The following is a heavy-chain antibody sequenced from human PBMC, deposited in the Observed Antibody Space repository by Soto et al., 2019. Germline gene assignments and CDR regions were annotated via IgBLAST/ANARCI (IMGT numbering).Heavy chain of an antibody. V-gene: IGHV3-23*01. CDR3: AKQVFQELGYSPLDY. D-gene: IGHD5-18*01. Sequence: PGGSLRLSCAASGFTFSSYAMSWVRQAPGKGLEWVSAISGSGGSTYYADSVKGRFTISRDNSKNTLYLQMNSLRAEDTAVYYCAKQVFQELGYSPLDYWGQGTLVTVSS. CDR2: ISGSGGST. J-gene: IGHJ4*02. CDR1: GFTFSSYA.